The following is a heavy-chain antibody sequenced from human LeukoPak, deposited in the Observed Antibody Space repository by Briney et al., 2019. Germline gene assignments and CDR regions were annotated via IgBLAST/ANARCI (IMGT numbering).Heavy chain of an antibody. V-gene: IGHV1-18*01. Sequence: ASVKVSCKASGYTFTSYGISWVRQAPGQGLEWMGWISAYNGNTNYAQKLQGRVTMSTDTSTSTAYMELRSLRSDDTAVYYCARVTLGLWFGDKYYFDYWGQGTLVTVSS. D-gene: IGHD3-10*01. CDR1: GYTFTSYG. CDR3: ARVTLGLWFGDKYYFDY. J-gene: IGHJ4*02. CDR2: ISAYNGNT.